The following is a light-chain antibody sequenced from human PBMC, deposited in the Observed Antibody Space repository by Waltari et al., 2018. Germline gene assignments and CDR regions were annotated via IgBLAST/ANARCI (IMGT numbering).Light chain of an antibody. CDR2: EDN. J-gene: IGLJ2*01. Sequence: LLTQPHSVSESPGKTVTISCTHNSGSIATNYVQWSQQRPGSSPTTVIYEDNQRPSGVPDRFSGSIDSSSNSASLTISGLKTEDEADYYCQSYDVFGGGTKLTVL. CDR1: SGSIATNY. V-gene: IGLV6-57*01. CDR3: QSYDV.